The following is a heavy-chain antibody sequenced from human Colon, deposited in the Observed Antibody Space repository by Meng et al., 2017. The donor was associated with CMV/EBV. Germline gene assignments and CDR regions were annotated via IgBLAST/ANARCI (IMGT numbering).Heavy chain of an antibody. Sequence: VHLGGVGGALVEPGGRLRLFCAASGFTFRDYYISWIRQDPGKGAEGVSYIRGSNTDQQYVGSVKVRFTISRDNAKTSLNLQITSLRAVDTAVYYCSRDPRTLDYWGQGTLVTVSS. CDR2: IRGSNTDQ. CDR3: SRDPRTLDY. V-gene: IGHV3-11*05. CDR1: GFTFRDYY. J-gene: IGHJ4*02.